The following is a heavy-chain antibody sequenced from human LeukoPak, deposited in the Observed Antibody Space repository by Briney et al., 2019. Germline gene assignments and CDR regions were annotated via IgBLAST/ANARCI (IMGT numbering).Heavy chain of an antibody. CDR2: VVGDGGTT. CDR3: ARERAFYYFDY. J-gene: IGHJ4*02. V-gene: IGHV3-64*01. CDR1: GFTFTTYT. Sequence: GGSLRLSCAASGFTFTTYTIHWVRQAPGQGLEYVSAVVGDGGTTYYANSVKGRFTISRDNSKNTVYLQMGSLRAEDTAVYYCARERAFYYFDYWGQGALVTVSS.